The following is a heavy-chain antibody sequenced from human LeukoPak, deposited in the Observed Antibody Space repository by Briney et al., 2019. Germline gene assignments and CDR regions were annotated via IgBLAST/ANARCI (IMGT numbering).Heavy chain of an antibody. CDR1: GFTFSSYG. Sequence: GGSLRLSCAASGFTFSSYGMHWVRQAPGKGLEWVAFIRYDGSNKYYADSVKGRFTISRDNSKNTLYLQMNSLRSDDTAVYYCARDIKGHYYDSSAFDIWGQGTMVTVSS. CDR3: ARDIKGHYYDSSAFDI. D-gene: IGHD3-22*01. V-gene: IGHV3-30*02. CDR2: IRYDGSNK. J-gene: IGHJ3*02.